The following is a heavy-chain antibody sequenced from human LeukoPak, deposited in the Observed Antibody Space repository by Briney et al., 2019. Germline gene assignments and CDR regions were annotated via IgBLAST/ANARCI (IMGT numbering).Heavy chain of an antibody. J-gene: IGHJ6*02. CDR2: INSDGSST. D-gene: IGHD6-13*01. Sequence: PGGSLRLSCAASGFTFSSYWMHWVRQAPGKGLVWVSRINSDGSSTSYVDSVKGRFTISRDNAKNTLYLQMNSLRAEDTAVYYCAREGSSWYSYYYYYGMDVWGQGTTVTVSS. CDR3: AREGSSWYSYYYYYGMDV. CDR1: GFTFSSYW. V-gene: IGHV3-74*01.